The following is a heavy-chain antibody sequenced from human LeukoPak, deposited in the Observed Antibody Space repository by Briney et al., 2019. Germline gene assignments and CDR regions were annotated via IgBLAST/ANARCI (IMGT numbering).Heavy chain of an antibody. CDR3: ARDGIAAAAPNWFDP. CDR2: IKQDGSEK. D-gene: IGHD6-13*01. CDR1: GFTFSSYW. J-gene: IGHJ5*02. V-gene: IGHV3-7*01. Sequence: PGGSLRLSCAASGFTFSSYWMSWVRQAPGKGLEWVANIKQDGSEKYYVDSVKGRFTISRDNAKNSLYLQMNSLRAEDTAVYYCARDGIAAAAPNWFDPWGQGTLVTVSS.